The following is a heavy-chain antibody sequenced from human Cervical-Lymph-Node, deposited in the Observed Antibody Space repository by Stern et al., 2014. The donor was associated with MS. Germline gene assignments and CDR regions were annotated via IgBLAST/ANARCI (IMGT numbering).Heavy chain of an antibody. Sequence: QVQLVQSGPEVKKPGSSVKVSCKASGGTFSSYAVSWVRQAPGQGPEWMGGIIPIFGTANYAQKFQGRVRITADESTSTAYMELSSLRSEDTAVYYCARGGSSWYPYYFDYWGQGTLVTVSS. V-gene: IGHV1-69*01. CDR1: GGTFSSYA. CDR2: IIPIFGTA. J-gene: IGHJ4*02. CDR3: ARGGSSWYPYYFDY. D-gene: IGHD6-13*01.